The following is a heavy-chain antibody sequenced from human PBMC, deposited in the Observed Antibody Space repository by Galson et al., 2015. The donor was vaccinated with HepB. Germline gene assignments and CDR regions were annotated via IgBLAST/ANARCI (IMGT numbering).Heavy chain of an antibody. Sequence: SVKVSCKASGYTFTSYGISWVRQAPGQGLEWMGWISAYNGNTNYAQKLQGRVTMTTDTSTSTAYMELRSLRSDDTAVYYCARAETYYYDSSGYNDAFDIWGQGTMVTVSS. CDR3: ARAETYYYDSSGYNDAFDI. D-gene: IGHD3-22*01. CDR2: ISAYNGNT. J-gene: IGHJ3*02. CDR1: GYTFTSYG. V-gene: IGHV1-18*04.